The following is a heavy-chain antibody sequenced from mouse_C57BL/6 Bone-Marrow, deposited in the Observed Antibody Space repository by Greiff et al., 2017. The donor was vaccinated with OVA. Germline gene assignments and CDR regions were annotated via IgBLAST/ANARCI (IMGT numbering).Heavy chain of an antibody. V-gene: IGHV1-61*01. D-gene: IGHD2-1*01. Sequence: QVQLQQPGAELVRPGSSVKLSCKASGYTFTSYWMDWVKQRPGQGLEWIGNIYPSDSETHYNQKFKDKATLTVDKSSSTAYMQLRSLTSEDSAVYYCARKDGNCFDYWGQGTTLTVSS. CDR3: ARKDGNCFDY. CDR2: IYPSDSET. J-gene: IGHJ2*01. CDR1: GYTFTSYW.